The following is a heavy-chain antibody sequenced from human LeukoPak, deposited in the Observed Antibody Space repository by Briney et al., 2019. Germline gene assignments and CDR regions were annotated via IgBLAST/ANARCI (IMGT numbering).Heavy chain of an antibody. Sequence: NPSETLSLTCTVSGGSFISSSYYWGWIRQPPGKGLEWIGRIYTSGSTNYNPSLKSRVTMSVDTSKNQFSLKLSSVTAADTAVYYCARALPYSSGWYFDYWGQGTLVTVSS. CDR2: IYTSGST. CDR3: ARALPYSSGWYFDY. V-gene: IGHV4-61*05. CDR1: GGSFISSSYY. D-gene: IGHD6-19*01. J-gene: IGHJ4*02.